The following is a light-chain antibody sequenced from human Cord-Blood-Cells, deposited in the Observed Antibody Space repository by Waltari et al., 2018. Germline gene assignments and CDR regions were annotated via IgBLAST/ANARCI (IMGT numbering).Light chain of an antibody. CDR2: EVS. Sequence: QSALTQPPSASGSPGQSVTISCTGTSRDVGGYTYVSWYQQHPGKAPKLMIYEVSKRPSGVPDRFSGSKAGNTASLTVSGLQAEDEADYYCSSYAGSNFVFGTGTKVTVL. V-gene: IGLV2-8*01. CDR1: SRDVGGYTY. CDR3: SSYAGSNFV. J-gene: IGLJ1*01.